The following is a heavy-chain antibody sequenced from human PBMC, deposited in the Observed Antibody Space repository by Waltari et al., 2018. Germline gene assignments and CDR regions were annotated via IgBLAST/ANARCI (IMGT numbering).Heavy chain of an antibody. J-gene: IGHJ5*02. CDR1: GYKFSDYA. Sequence: QVQLVQSGSELKKPGASVRVSCKGSGYKFSDYAMNWVRQAPGQGLEWMGWINTNTGNPTYAQGFTGRFVFSLDTSLSTAYLQSSSLKADDTAMYYCARSGRANWFDPWGQGTLVTVSS. CDR3: ARSGRANWFDP. CDR2: INTNTGNP. V-gene: IGHV7-4-1*02.